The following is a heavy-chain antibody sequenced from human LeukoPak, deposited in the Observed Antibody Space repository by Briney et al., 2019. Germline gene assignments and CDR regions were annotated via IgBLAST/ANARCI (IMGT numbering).Heavy chain of an antibody. CDR2: INRSGSI. Sequence: KPSETLSLTFAVYGGSFFGYYWSWIRQPPRKGLEWIGEINRSGSINYNPSLKSRVTMSVDTSNNQFSLKMSSVTAADTAVYYCTRGGVGDRLGYWGQGNLVTVSS. J-gene: IGHJ4*02. D-gene: IGHD6-6*01. V-gene: IGHV4-34*01. CDR3: TRGGVGDRLGY. CDR1: GGSFFGYY.